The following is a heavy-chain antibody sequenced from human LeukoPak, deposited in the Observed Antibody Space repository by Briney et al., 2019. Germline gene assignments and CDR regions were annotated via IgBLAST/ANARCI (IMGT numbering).Heavy chain of an antibody. D-gene: IGHD2-15*01. CDR3: AGQVEDIVVVVAVTPHLGMEV. J-gene: IGHJ6*04. Sequence: GESLKISCKGSGYSFTSYWISWVRQMPGKGLEWMGRIDPSDSYTNYSPSFQGHVTISADKSISTAYLQWIGLKASDTARYCCAGQVEDIVVVVAVTPHLGMEVCGKGTTVTVSS. CDR1: GYSFTSYW. CDR2: IDPSDSYT. V-gene: IGHV5-10-1*01.